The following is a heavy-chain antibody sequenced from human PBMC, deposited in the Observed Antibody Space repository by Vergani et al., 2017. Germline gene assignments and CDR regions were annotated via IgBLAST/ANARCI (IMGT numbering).Heavy chain of an antibody. V-gene: IGHV4-34*01. CDR3: ARSWGDFDY. D-gene: IGHD3-16*01. CDR1: CGSFSGYY. Sequence: QVQLQQWGAGLLKPSETLSLTCAVYCGSFSGYYWMWVRQPPGKGLEWIGSIYYSGSTYYNPSLKSRVTISVDTSKNQFSLKLSSVTAADTAVYYCARSWGDFDYWGQGTLVTVSS. CDR2: IYYSGST. J-gene: IGHJ4*02.